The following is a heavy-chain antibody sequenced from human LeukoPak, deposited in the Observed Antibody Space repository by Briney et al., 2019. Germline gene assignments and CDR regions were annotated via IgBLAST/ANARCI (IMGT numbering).Heavy chain of an antibody. J-gene: IGHJ3*02. CDR3: ARRVAGSYHDAFDI. CDR2: IYPGDSDT. CDR1: GYSFTSYW. D-gene: IGHD1-26*01. V-gene: IGHV5-51*01. Sequence: PGESLRISCTGSGYSFTSYWIGWVRQMPGKGLEWMGIIYPGDSDTRYSPSFQGQVTISADKSISTAYLQWSSLRASDTAMYYCARRVAGSYHDAFDIWGQGTMVTVSS.